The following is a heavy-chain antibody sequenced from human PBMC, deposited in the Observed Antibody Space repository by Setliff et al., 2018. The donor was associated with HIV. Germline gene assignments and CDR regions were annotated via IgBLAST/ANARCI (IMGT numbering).Heavy chain of an antibody. CDR3: ARGRSRYYYDGSGYYVDY. J-gene: IGHJ4*02. CDR1: GASIRGHY. CDR2: IYYIGNT. Sequence: TSETLSLTCSVSGASIRGHYWSWIRQSPGKGLEWIGYIYYIGNTNYNPSLKGRVTLSVDTSKNQLSLKLSSVTAADTAVYYCARGRSRYYYDGSGYYVDYWGQGTLVTVSS. D-gene: IGHD3-22*01. V-gene: IGHV4-59*11.